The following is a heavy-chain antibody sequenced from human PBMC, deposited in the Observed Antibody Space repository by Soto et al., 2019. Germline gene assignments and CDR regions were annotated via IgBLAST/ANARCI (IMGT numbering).Heavy chain of an antibody. V-gene: IGHV1-18*01. CDR3: ARSYDSSGYYLP. D-gene: IGHD3-22*01. CDR1: GNTFTNFG. J-gene: IGHJ5*02. CDR2: ISAYTDDP. Sequence: ASVKVSCKASGNTFTNFGVTWVRQAPGQGLEWMGWISAYTDDPNYAQKFQGRVTMTIDTSTSTAYLDLRSLTSDDTAVYYCARSYDSSGYYLPWGQGTLVTVSS.